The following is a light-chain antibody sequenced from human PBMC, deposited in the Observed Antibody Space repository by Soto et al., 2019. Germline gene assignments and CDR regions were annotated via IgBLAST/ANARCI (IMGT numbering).Light chain of an antibody. CDR1: SSNIGSNT. V-gene: IGLV1-44*01. J-gene: IGLJ3*02. CDR2: SNN. CDR3: AAWDDSLNGQV. Sequence: QSVLTQPPSASGTPGQRVTISCSGSSSNIGSNTVNWYQQLPGTAPKHLIYSNNQRPSGVPDRFSGSKSGTSASLAISGLQSEDEADYYCAAWDDSLNGQVFGGGTKLTVL.